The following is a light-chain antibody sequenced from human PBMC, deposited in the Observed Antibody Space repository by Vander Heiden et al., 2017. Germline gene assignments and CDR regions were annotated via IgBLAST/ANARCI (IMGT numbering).Light chain of an antibody. CDR3: CSYAGRTTWV. J-gene: IGLJ3*02. V-gene: IGLV2-23*01. CDR1: SSDVGGYNL. Sequence: QSALTPPASVSGSPGQPITLSCTGTSSDVGGYNLVSWFQHHPGKAPKLIIYEGSRRPSGVSNRFSGSKSGNTASLTISGLQAEDEADYFCCSYAGRTTWVFGGGTKVTVL. CDR2: EGS.